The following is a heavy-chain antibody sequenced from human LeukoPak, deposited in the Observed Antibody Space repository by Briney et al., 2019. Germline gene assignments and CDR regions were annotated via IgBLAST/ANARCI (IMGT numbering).Heavy chain of an antibody. J-gene: IGHJ4*02. Sequence: GGSLRLSCVASGFTFTNYWMSWVRQVPGKGLEWVANIKQDGSEELYADSVRVRYTISRDNAKNSLYLQMNSLRAEDTAVYHCARGYSYGLAPFDYWGQGTLVSVSS. CDR3: ARGYSYGLAPFDY. CDR2: IKQDGSEE. D-gene: IGHD5-18*01. CDR1: GFTFTNYW. V-gene: IGHV3-7*01.